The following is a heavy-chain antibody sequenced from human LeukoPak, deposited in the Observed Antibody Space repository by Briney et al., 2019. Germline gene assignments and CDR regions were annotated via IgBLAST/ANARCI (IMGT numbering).Heavy chain of an antibody. J-gene: IGHJ4*02. D-gene: IGHD5-18*01. V-gene: IGHV4-4*07. CDR2: IYTSGST. Sequence: SETLSLTCTVSGGSISRYYWSWIRQPAGKGLEWIGRIYTSGSTNYNPSLKSRVSMSVDTSKNQFSQKLSSVTAEDTAIYYCARDSDSYGPDFDYWGQGTLVTVSS. CDR3: ARDSDSYGPDFDY. CDR1: GGSISRYY.